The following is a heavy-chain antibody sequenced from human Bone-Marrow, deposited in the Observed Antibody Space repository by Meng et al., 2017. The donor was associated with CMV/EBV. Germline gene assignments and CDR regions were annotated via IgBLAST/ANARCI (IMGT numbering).Heavy chain of an antibody. J-gene: IGHJ3*02. Sequence: SVKVSCKASGGTFSSYAISWVRQAPGQGLEWMGGIIPILGIANYAQKFQGRVTITADKSTGTAYMELSSLRSEDTAVYYCARDAYYDILTNYYTLGAFDIWGQGTMVTVSS. CDR1: GGTFSSYA. CDR3: ARDAYYDILTNYYTLGAFDI. D-gene: IGHD3-9*01. CDR2: IIPILGIA. V-gene: IGHV1-69*10.